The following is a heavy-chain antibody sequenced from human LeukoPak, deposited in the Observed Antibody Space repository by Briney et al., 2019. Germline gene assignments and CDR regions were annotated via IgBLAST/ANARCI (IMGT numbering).Heavy chain of an antibody. V-gene: IGHV1-18*01. CDR2: ISAYNGNT. J-gene: IGHJ5*02. CDR3: ARDHRIAVAGTVSTWFDP. Sequence: ASVKVSCKASGYTFTSYGISWVRQAPGQGLEWMVWISAYNGNTNYAQKLQDRVTMTTDTSTSTAYMELRSLRSDDTAVYYCARDHRIAVAGTVSTWFDPWGQGTLVTVSS. D-gene: IGHD6-19*01. CDR1: GYTFTSYG.